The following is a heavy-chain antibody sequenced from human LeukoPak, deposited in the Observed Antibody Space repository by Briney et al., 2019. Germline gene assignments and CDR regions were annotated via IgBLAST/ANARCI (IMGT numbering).Heavy chain of an antibody. V-gene: IGHV3-23*01. CDR1: GFTFSSYA. CDR2: ISGSGGST. J-gene: IGHJ3*02. CDR3: AKDHLSTYSYGPDAFDI. Sequence: GGSLRLSXAASGFTFSSYAMSWVRQAPGKGMEWVSAISGSGGSTYYADSVKGRFTISRDNSKNTLYLQMNSLRAEDTAVYYCAKDHLSTYSYGPDAFDIWGQGTMVTVPS. D-gene: IGHD5-18*01.